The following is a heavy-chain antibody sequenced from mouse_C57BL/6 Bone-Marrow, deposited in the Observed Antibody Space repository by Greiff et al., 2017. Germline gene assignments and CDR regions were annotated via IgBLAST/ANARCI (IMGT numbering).Heavy chain of an antibody. D-gene: IGHD1-1*01. J-gene: IGHJ1*03. CDR2: IDPENGDT. V-gene: IGHV14-4*01. Sequence: EVQLQQSGAELVRPGASVKLSCTASGFNIKDDYMHWVKQRPEQGLEWIGWIDPENGDTEYASKFQGKATITADTSSNTAYPQLSSLRCLDTAVYYCTTELPYFYVWGTGTTVTVSS. CDR1: GFNIKDDY. CDR3: TTELPYFYV.